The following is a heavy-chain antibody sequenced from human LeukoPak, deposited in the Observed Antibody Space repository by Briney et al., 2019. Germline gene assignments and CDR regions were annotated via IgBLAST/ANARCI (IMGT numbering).Heavy chain of an antibody. D-gene: IGHD3-22*01. CDR2: ISSSGST. CDR1: GDSISSGDYY. V-gene: IGHV4-61*02. CDR3: ARGPYSYDSSGAFDI. J-gene: IGHJ3*02. Sequence: SETLSLTCTVSGDSISSGDYYWSWIRQPAGKGLEWIGRISSSGSTNYNPSLKSRVIISVDTPKNQFSLKLSSVTAADTAVYFCARGPYSYDSSGAFDIWGQGTMVTVSS.